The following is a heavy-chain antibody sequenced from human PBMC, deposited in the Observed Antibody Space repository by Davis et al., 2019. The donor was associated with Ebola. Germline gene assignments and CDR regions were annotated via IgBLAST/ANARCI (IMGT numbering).Heavy chain of an antibody. CDR1: GYTFTSYA. V-gene: IGHV1-18*01. CDR3: ARRVGAGLGDDY. J-gene: IGHJ4*02. Sequence: AASVKVSCKASGYTFTSYAMHWVRQAPGQRLEWMGWISAYNGNTNYAQKLQGRVTMTTDTSTSTAYMELRSLRSDDTAVYYCARRVGAGLGDDYWGQGTLVTVSS. D-gene: IGHD1-26*01. CDR2: ISAYNGNT.